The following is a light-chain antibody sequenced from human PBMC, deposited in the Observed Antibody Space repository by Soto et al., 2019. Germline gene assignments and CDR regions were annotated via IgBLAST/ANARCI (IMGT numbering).Light chain of an antibody. J-gene: IGLJ1*01. CDR1: SSDVGGYNY. Sequence: QSVLTQPASVSGSPGQSITISCTGTSSDVGGYNYVSWYQQHPVKAPKLMIYDVTNRPSGVSDRFSGSKSGNTASLTISGXXXXDEXDYYCSSYTXXXXXYVFGTGT. V-gene: IGLV2-14*01. CDR2: DVT. CDR3: SSYTXXXXXYV.